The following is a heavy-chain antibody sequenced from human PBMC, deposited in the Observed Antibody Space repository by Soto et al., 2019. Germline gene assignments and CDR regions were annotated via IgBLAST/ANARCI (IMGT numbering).Heavy chain of an antibody. V-gene: IGHV6-1*01. CDR3: ARGGIFGVVIIDYYYYGMDV. J-gene: IGHJ6*02. CDR2: TYYRSKWYN. CDR1: GDSVSSNSAA. D-gene: IGHD3-3*01. Sequence: SQTLSLTCAISGDSVSSNSAAWNWIRQSPSRGLEWLGRTYYRSKWYNDYAVSVKSRITINPDTSKNQFSLQLNSVTPEDTAVYYCARGGIFGVVIIDYYYYGMDVWGQGTTVTVSS.